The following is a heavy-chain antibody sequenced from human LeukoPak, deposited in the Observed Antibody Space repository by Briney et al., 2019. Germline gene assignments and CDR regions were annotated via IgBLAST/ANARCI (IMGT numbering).Heavy chain of an antibody. Sequence: GGSLRLSCAASGFTFTCCWMSWVRQAPGKGLEWVASIKQDGREKFYADSVKGRFTISRDNTKNSLYLQMNSLRVEDTAVYYCARDSPDSSGWCVDYWGQGTLVTVSS. CDR2: IKQDGREK. D-gene: IGHD6-19*01. CDR1: GFTFTCCW. CDR3: ARDSPDSSGWCVDY. V-gene: IGHV3-7*01. J-gene: IGHJ4*02.